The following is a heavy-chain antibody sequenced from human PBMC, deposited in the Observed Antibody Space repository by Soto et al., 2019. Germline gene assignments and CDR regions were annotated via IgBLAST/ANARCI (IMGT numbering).Heavy chain of an antibody. CDR1: GGSINSGDYY. CDR2: IYYSGST. V-gene: IGHV4-30-4*01. J-gene: IGHJ5*02. CDR3: ARAKGLVTVTTSWFDP. Sequence: SETLSLTCTVSGGSINSGDYYWSWIRQPPGKGLEWIGYIYYSGSTYYNPSLKSRVSISADTSKNQFSLKLSSVTAADKAVYYCARAKGLVTVTTSWFDPWGQGTLVTVSS. D-gene: IGHD4-17*01.